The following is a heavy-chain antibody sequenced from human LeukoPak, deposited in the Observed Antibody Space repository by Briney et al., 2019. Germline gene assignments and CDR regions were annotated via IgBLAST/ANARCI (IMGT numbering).Heavy chain of an antibody. CDR2: IYYSGST. J-gene: IGHJ4*02. V-gene: IGHV4-39*07. Sequence: PSETLSLTCTVSGGSISSSSYYWGWIRQPPGKGLEWIGSIYYSGSTSYNPSLKSRVTISVDTSKNQFSLKLSSVTAADTAVYYCASSSNSGYDFGLYDYWGQGTLVTVSS. CDR1: GGSISSSSYY. CDR3: ASSSNSGYDFGLYDY. D-gene: IGHD5-12*01.